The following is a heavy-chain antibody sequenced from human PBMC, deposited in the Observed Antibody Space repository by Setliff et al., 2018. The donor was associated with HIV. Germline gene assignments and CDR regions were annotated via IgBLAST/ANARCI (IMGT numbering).Heavy chain of an antibody. CDR1: GFTFSSYA. Sequence: GGSLRLSCAASGFTFSSYAMHWVRQAPGKGLEWVAVISYDGSNKYYADSVKGRFTISRDNSKNTLYVQMNSLRADDTAIYYCVRDLTTIVTRKVFDIWGQGTMVTVSS. V-gene: IGHV3-30*04. CDR2: ISYDGSNK. J-gene: IGHJ3*02. D-gene: IGHD4-4*01. CDR3: VRDLTTIVTRKVFDI.